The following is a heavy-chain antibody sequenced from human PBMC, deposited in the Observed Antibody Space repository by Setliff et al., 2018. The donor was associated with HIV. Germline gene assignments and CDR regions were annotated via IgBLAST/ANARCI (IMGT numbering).Heavy chain of an antibody. Sequence: SETLSLTCSVSGVSVIGYYWTWMRQPPGKGLEWIANVFYGGGTTHNYNPSLKSRATISIDASKNLLSLSLSSVAAADTAVYYCARDPYNTGRNDYWGQGALVTV. V-gene: IGHV4-59*02. CDR3: ARDPYNTGRNDY. J-gene: IGHJ4*02. CDR1: GVSVIGYY. CDR2: VFYGGGTTH. D-gene: IGHD1-20*01.